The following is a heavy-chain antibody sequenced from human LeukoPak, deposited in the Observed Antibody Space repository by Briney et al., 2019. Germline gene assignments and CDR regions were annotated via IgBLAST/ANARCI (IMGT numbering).Heavy chain of an antibody. D-gene: IGHD2-2*01. CDR2: INPSGGST. CDR1: GYTFTSYY. Sequence: ASVKVSCKASGYTFTSYYMHWVRQAPGQGLEWMGIINPSGGSTSYAQKFQGRVTMTRDTSKNQFSLKLSSVTAADTAVYYCARVQGVVVPFDYWGQGTLVTVSS. V-gene: IGHV1-46*01. J-gene: IGHJ4*02. CDR3: ARVQGVVVPFDY.